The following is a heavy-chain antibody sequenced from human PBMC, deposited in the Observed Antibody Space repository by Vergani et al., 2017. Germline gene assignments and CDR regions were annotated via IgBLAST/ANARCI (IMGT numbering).Heavy chain of an antibody. Sequence: QVQLQESGPGLVKPSQTLSLTCTVSGASINNDFYYWHWIRQPAGKGLEWIGRIYVSGITDYNSSLQSRVSMSVDTSKNQFSLTLTSVTAADTAVYYCARSTRGSSWYPHLNDYWGQGTLVTVSS. D-gene: IGHD6-13*01. CDR2: IYVSGIT. CDR3: ARSTRGSSWYPHLNDY. V-gene: IGHV4-61*02. CDR1: GASINNDFYY. J-gene: IGHJ4*02.